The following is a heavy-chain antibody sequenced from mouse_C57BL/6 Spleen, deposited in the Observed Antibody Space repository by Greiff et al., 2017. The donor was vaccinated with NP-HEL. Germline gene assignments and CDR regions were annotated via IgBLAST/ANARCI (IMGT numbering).Heavy chain of an antibody. D-gene: IGHD3-1*01. CDR3: ARWGYGADY. J-gene: IGHJ4*01. CDR2: INPNNGGT. CDR1: GYTFTDYY. Sequence: EVKLQQSGPELVKPGASVKISCKASGYTFTDYYMNWVKQSHGKSLEWIGDINPNNGGTSYNQKFKGKATLTVDKSSSAAYMELRSLTSEDSAVYYCARWGYGADYWGQGTSVTVSS. V-gene: IGHV1-26*01.